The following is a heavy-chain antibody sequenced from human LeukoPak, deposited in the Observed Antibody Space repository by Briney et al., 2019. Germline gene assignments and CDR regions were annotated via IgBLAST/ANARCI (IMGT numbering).Heavy chain of an antibody. D-gene: IGHD4-17*01. Sequence: PSETLSLTCAVYGGPFSGYYWSWIRQPPGKGLEWIGEINHSGSTNYNPSLKSRVTISVDTSKNQFSLKLSSVTAADTAVYHCARARVTTVTTSVDYYYMDVWGKGTTVIVSS. CDR1: GGPFSGYY. CDR3: ARARVTTVTTSVDYYYMDV. J-gene: IGHJ6*03. CDR2: INHSGST. V-gene: IGHV4-34*01.